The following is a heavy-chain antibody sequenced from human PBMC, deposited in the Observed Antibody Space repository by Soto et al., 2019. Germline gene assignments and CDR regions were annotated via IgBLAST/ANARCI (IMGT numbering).Heavy chain of an antibody. CDR1: GGSFSGYY. Sequence: PSETLSLTCAVYGGSFSGYYWSWIRQPPGKGLEWIGEINHSGSTNYKPSLRGRATISVDTSKNQVSLKVSSVTAADTAVYYCARGRTLITGTSLDYWGQGTLVTVSS. CDR3: ARGRTLITGTSLDY. J-gene: IGHJ4*02. CDR2: INHSGST. D-gene: IGHD1-20*01. V-gene: IGHV4-34*01.